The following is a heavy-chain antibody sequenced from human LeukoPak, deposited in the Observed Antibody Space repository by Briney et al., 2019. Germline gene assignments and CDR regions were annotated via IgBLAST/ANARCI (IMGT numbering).Heavy chain of an antibody. CDR3: ARGPYYYGSGSYYWNYFDY. CDR2: IIPIFGTA. Sequence: GTSVKVSCKASGGTFSSYAISWVRQAPGQGLEWMGGIIPIFGTANYAQKSQGRVTITADKSTSTAYMELSSLRSEDTAVYYCARGPYYYGSGSYYWNYFDYWGQGTLVTVSS. CDR1: GGTFSSYA. V-gene: IGHV1-69*06. J-gene: IGHJ4*02. D-gene: IGHD3-10*01.